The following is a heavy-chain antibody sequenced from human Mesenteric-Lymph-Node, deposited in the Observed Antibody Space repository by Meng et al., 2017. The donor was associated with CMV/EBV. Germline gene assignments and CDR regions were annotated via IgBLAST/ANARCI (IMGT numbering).Heavy chain of an antibody. Sequence: GESLKISCAASGFTFSSYAMSWVRQAPGKGLEWVSAISGSGGSTYYADSVKGRFTISRDNSKNTLYLQMNGLRAEDTAVYYCARAALYCSSPTCYQRGYFDLWGRGTLVTVSS. CDR2: ISGSGGST. CDR1: GFTFSSYA. V-gene: IGHV3-23*01. J-gene: IGHJ2*01. D-gene: IGHD2-2*01. CDR3: ARAALYCSSPTCYQRGYFDL.